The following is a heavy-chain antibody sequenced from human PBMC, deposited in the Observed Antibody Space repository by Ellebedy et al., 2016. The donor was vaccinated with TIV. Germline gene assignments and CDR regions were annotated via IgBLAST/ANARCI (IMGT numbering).Heavy chain of an antibody. CDR1: GGPLSSSSYY. J-gene: IGHJ5*02. D-gene: IGHD6-13*01. V-gene: IGHV4-39*07. CDR3: AREPSSSWYRNWFDP. CDR2: IHYDGSA. Sequence: SETLSLXXTVSGGPLSSSSYYWGWIRQPPGKGLEWIGSIHYDGSAYYNPSLKSRVTISVDTSKNQFSLKVNSVTAADTAVYYCAREPSSSWYRNWFDPWGQGTLVTASS.